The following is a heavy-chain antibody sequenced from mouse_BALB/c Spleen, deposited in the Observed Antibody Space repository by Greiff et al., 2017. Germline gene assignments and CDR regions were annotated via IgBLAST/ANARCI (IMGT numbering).Heavy chain of an antibody. V-gene: IGHV5-12-1*01. Sequence: DVMLVESGGGLVKPGGSLKLSCAASGFAFSSYDMSWVRQTPEKRLEWVAYISSGGGSTYYPDTVKGRFTISRDNAKNNLYLQMSSLKAEDTAMYYCARQGYYGSKAMDYWGQGTAVTVSS. CDR3: ARQGYYGSKAMDY. D-gene: IGHD1-1*01. CDR1: GFAFSSYD. J-gene: IGHJ4*01. CDR2: ISSGGGST.